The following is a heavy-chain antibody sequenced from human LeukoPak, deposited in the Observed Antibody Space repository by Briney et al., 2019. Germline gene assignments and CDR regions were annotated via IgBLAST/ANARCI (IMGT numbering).Heavy chain of an antibody. V-gene: IGHV4-59*08. CDR1: GDSISSYY. CDR3: ARQISGYSSSWYPNWFDP. D-gene: IGHD6-13*01. CDR2: IYHTGSN. Sequence: SETLSLTCTVSGDSISSYYWSWIRQPPGKGLEWIGCIYHTGSNNYNPSLKSRVTISVDTSKNQFSLKLSSVTAADTAVYYCARQISGYSSSWYPNWFDPWGQGTLVTVSS. J-gene: IGHJ5*02.